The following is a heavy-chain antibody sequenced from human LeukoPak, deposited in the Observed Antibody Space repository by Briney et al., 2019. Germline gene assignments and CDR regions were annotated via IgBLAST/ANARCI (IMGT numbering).Heavy chain of an antibody. CDR1: GYIFTDYA. CDR3: ARLRRPYYYYMDV. J-gene: IGHJ6*03. V-gene: IGHV1-3*01. CDR2: MNGGNGNT. Sequence: ASVKVSCKASGYIFTDYAIHWWRQAPGQRPEWMGWMNGGNGNTKYSQKFQGRITLIRDTSAATAYMELSSLRHDDLAVYYCARLRRPYYYYMDVWGKGTTVIVSS.